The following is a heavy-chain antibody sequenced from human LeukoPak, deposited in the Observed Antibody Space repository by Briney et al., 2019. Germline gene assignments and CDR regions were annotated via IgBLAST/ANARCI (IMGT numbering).Heavy chain of an antibody. CDR3: VSHPGYCSGGSCSLLFDP. V-gene: IGHV4-39*01. CDR2: IYYSGST. CDR1: GGSISSSSYY. D-gene: IGHD2-15*01. J-gene: IGHJ5*02. Sequence: PSETLSLTCTVSGGSISSSSYYWGWIRQPPGKGLEWIGSIYYSGSTYYNPSLKSRVTISVDTSKNQFSLKLSSVTAADTAVYYCVSHPGYCSGGSCSLLFDPWGQGTLVTVSS.